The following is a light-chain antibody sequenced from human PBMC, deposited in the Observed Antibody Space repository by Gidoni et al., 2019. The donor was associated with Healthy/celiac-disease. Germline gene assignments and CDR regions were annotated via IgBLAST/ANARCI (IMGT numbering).Light chain of an antibody. V-gene: IGKV3-20*01. CDR2: GAS. CDR3: QQYGSSPT. J-gene: IGKJ1*01. CDR1: QSVSSSY. Sequence: IVLTQSPGTLSLSPGERATLSCRASQSVSSSYLAWYQQKPVQAPRLLIYGASSRATGIPDRFSGSGSGTDFTLTISRLAPEDFAVYYCQQYGSSPTFGQGTKVEIK.